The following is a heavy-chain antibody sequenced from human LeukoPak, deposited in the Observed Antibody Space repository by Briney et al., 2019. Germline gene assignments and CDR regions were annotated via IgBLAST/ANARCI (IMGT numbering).Heavy chain of an antibody. CDR3: ASGYNFDY. Sequence: SETLSLTCAVYGGSFSGYYWSWIRQPPGKGLEWIGEINHSGNTNYNPSLKSRVTISVDTSKNQFSLKLSSVTAADTAVYYCASGYNFDYWGQGTLVTVSS. CDR2: INHSGNT. V-gene: IGHV4-34*01. CDR1: GGSFSGYY. D-gene: IGHD2-2*02. J-gene: IGHJ4*02.